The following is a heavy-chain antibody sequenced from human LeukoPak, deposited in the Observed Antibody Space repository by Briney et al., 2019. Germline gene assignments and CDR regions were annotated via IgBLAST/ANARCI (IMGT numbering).Heavy chain of an antibody. CDR3: AKDRYSYGSTPSYFDY. J-gene: IGHJ4*02. V-gene: IGHV3-30*02. CDR1: GFTFSSYG. Sequence: GGSLRLSCAASGFTFSSYGMHWVRQAPGEGLEWVAFIRYDGSNKYYADSVKGRFTISRDNSKNTLYLQMNSLRAEDTAVYYCAKDRYSYGSTPSYFDYWGQGTLVTVSS. CDR2: IRYDGSNK. D-gene: IGHD5-18*01.